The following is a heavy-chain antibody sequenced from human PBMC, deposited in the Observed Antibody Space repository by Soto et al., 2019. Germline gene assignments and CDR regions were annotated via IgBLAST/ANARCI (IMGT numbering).Heavy chain of an antibody. D-gene: IGHD6-13*01. CDR3: ARGAINTWYFHYFDN. Sequence: SETLSLTCTVSGGSISTYYWSWIRQPLGKGLEWIGYIYYSGIANYNPSLKSRVTISVDTSKNQFSLKLRSVTAADTAVYYCARGAINTWYFHYFDNWGQEALITISS. V-gene: IGHV4-59*01. CDR1: GGSISTYY. J-gene: IGHJ4*02. CDR2: IYYSGIA.